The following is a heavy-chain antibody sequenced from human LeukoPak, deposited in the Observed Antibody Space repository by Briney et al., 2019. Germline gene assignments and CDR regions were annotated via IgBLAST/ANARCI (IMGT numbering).Heavy chain of an antibody. CDR1: GFVFSSYA. J-gene: IGHJ4*02. CDR3: ARARIDY. CDR2: IKDDGSEK. Sequence: PGVSLRLSCAASGFVFSSYAMHWVRQAPGRGLEWVANIKDDGSEKYSVDSVKGRFTISRDNAKNSLYLQMSSLRAEDTAVYYCARARIDYWGQGTLVTVSS. V-gene: IGHV3-7*04. D-gene: IGHD1-14*01.